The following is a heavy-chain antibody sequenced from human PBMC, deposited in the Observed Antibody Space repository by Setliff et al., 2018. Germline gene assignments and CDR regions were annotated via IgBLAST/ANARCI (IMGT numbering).Heavy chain of an antibody. CDR2: IYPGDSDT. CDR1: GYSFTNYW. D-gene: IGHD6-13*01. J-gene: IGHJ4*02. CDR3: ARALASAGTVFFDY. Sequence: GESLKISCKGSGYSFTNYWIGWVRQMPGKGLEWMGLIYPGDSDTRYSPSFQGQVTISADKSINTAYLQWNSLQASDTAMYYCARALASAGTVFFDYWGQGTLVTVSS. V-gene: IGHV5-51*01.